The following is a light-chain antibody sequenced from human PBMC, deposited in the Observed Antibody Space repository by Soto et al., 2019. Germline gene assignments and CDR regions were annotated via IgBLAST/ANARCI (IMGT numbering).Light chain of an antibody. J-gene: IGKJ4*01. V-gene: IGKV3-15*01. Sequence: ETVMTQSPATLSASPGESATLSCGASQSVSSNLGWYQQKPCQAPRLLIYGASTRPTGVAARFSGTWSGAEFTRTINSRHSEDVAVYYCQQYNDWPLTFGGGTKVEIK. CDR2: GAS. CDR1: QSVSSN. CDR3: QQYNDWPLT.